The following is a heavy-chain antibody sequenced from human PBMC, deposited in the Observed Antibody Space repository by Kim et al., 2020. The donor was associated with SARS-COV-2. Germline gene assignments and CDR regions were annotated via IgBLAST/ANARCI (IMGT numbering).Heavy chain of an antibody. CDR1: VFTFSHDW. V-gene: IGHV3-7*01. J-gene: IGHJ4*02. D-gene: IGHD3-10*02. CDR2: INQDWSES. Sequence: GGSLRLSCAASVFTFSHDWMTWVRQAPGKGLEWVSNINQDWSESYYVDSVKGRLTISRENGKNSLYLQMNSLRVEDTAVYYCARSVFVDKYRGQGTLVSVS. CDR3: ARSVFVDKY.